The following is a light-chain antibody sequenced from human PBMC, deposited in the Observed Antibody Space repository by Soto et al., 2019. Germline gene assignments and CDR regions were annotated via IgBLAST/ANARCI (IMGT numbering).Light chain of an antibody. CDR1: QIVSSSF. CDR2: GAS. J-gene: IGKJ1*01. V-gene: IGKV3-20*01. Sequence: IVLTQSPGTLSLSPGERATLSCRASQIVSSSFLAWYQHKPGQAPRLLIYGASSRATGIPDRFSGSGSGTDFTLTISRLEPEDFAVYYCQQYGNSPPWTFGQGTKVEIK. CDR3: QQYGNSPPWT.